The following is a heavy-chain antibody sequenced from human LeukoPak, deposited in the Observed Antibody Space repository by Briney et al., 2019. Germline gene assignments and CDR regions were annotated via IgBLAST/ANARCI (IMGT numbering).Heavy chain of an antibody. CDR2: INPAGGST. V-gene: IGHV1-46*01. J-gene: IGHJ4*02. CDR3: ARGQLGPTSAPFDS. D-gene: IGHD1-26*01. Sequence: ASVKVSCKISGYTFIDYYLHWVRQAPGQSFEYMGIINPAGGSTSYHHKFQDRVTMTREASTSTIYMELRSLTFEDTAVYYCARGQLGPTSAPFDSWGQGTLVTVSS. CDR1: GYTFIDYY.